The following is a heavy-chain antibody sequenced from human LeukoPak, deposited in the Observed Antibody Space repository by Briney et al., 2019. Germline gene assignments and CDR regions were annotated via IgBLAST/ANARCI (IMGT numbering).Heavy chain of an antibody. J-gene: IGHJ4*02. CDR2: ISYDGSNK. CDR3: ATQDGYDNSGHYGY. CDR1: GFSFSNFG. Sequence: TGGSLRLSCAASGFSFSNFGMHWVRQAPSKGLEWVAVISYDGSNKYFADSVKGRFTISRDNSKNTLYLQMNSLRAEDTAVYYCATQDGYDNSGHYGYWGQGTLVTVSS. V-gene: IGHV3-30*03. D-gene: IGHD3-22*01.